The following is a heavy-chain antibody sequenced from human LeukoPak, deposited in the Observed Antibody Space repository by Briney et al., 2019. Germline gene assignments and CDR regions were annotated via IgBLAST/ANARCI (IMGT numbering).Heavy chain of an antibody. CDR3: ARGSLGEYGMDV. Sequence: SLRLSCAASGFTFSSYGMHWVRQAPGKGLEWVAVIWYDGSNKYYADSVKGRFTISRDNSKNTLYLQMNSLRAEDTAVYYCARGSLGEYGMDVWGRGTTVTVSS. V-gene: IGHV3-33*01. CDR2: IWYDGSNK. J-gene: IGHJ6*02. D-gene: IGHD3-10*01. CDR1: GFTFSSYG.